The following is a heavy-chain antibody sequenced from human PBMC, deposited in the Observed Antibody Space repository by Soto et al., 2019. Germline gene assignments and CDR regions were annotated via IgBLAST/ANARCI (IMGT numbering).Heavy chain of an antibody. CDR2: IYHSGST. D-gene: IGHD2-2*01. J-gene: IGHJ1*01. Sequence: PSETLSLTCAVSGGSISSSNWWSWGRHPAGKGLEWIGEIYHSGSTNYNPSLKSRVTISVDKSKNQFSLKLSSVTAADTAVYYCARGRIRHHPPSTACMPYSAHGPPLTVS. CDR3: ARGRIRHHPPSTACMPY. CDR1: GGSISSSNW. V-gene: IGHV4-4*02.